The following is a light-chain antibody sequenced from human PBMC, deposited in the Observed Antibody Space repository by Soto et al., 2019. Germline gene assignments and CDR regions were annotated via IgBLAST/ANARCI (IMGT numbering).Light chain of an antibody. CDR2: FTG. V-gene: IGLV1-44*01. J-gene: IGLJ2*01. CDR1: NSNIGSNT. Sequence: QSVLTQPPSASGTPGQRVTISCSGSNSNIGSNTINWYQQLPGAAPKLLIYFTGQRPSGVPGRFSASKSGTSGSLAISGLQSEDEADYYCAAWDDSLNGVVFGGGTQLTVL. CDR3: AAWDDSLNGVV.